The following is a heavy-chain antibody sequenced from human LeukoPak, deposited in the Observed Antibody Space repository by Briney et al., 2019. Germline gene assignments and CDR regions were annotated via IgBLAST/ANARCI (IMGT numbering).Heavy chain of an antibody. CDR3: ARDLTRRTSYYYYYGMDV. CDR2: IYYSGST. Sequence: SETLSLTCTVSGGSISSYYWSWIRQPPGKGLEWIGYIYYSGSTYYNPSLKSRVTISVDTSKNQFSLKLSSVTAADTAVYYCARDLTRRTSYYYYYGMDVWGQGTTVTVSS. V-gene: IGHV4-59*12. CDR1: GGSISSYY. J-gene: IGHJ6*02. D-gene: IGHD2-2*01.